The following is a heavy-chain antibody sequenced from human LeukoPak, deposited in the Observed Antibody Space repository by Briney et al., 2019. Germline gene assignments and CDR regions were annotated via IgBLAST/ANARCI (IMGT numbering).Heavy chain of an antibody. Sequence: PGGSLRLSCAASGFTFSSYAMSWVRQAPGKGLEWVSAISGSGGSTYYADSVKGRFTISRDNSKNTLYLQMNSLRAEGTAVYYSARGAGYNYPYYFDYWGQGTLVTVSS. D-gene: IGHD5-24*01. V-gene: IGHV3-23*01. J-gene: IGHJ4*02. CDR3: ARGAGYNYPYYFDY. CDR2: ISGSGGST. CDR1: GFTFSSYA.